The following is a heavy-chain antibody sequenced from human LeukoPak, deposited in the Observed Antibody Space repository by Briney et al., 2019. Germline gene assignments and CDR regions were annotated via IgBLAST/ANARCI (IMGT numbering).Heavy chain of an antibody. D-gene: IGHD6-19*01. CDR1: GGSFSGYY. V-gene: IGHV4-34*01. J-gene: IGHJ6*02. CDR2: IYYSGST. CDR3: ATQAVAPYYYYGMDV. Sequence: SETLSLTCAVYGGSFSGYYWSWIRQPPGKGLEWIGSIYYSGSTYYNPSLKSRVTISVDTSKNQFSLKLSSVTAADTAVYYCATQAVAPYYYYGMDVWGQGTTVTVSS.